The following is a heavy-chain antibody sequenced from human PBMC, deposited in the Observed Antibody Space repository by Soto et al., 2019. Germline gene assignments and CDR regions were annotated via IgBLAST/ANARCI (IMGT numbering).Heavy chain of an antibody. V-gene: IGHV2-5*02. Sequence: QITLKESGPTLVKPKQTLTLPCTFSGFSLSTSGVGVGWIRQPPGKALEWLALIYWDDDKRYSPSLKSRLTITKDTSKNQVVLTMTNMDPVDTATYYCAHSLIGYYYDSSGSNWFDPWGQGTLVTVSS. CDR3: AHSLIGYYYDSSGSNWFDP. CDR1: GFSLSTSGVG. J-gene: IGHJ5*02. CDR2: IYWDDDK. D-gene: IGHD3-22*01.